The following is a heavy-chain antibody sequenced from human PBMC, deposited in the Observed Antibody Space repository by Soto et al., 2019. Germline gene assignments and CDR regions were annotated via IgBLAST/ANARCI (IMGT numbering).Heavy chain of an antibody. CDR2: IKSETDGGTT. J-gene: IGHJ4*02. Sequence: PGGSLRLSXAASGFPFSNAWMSWVRQAPGEGLEWVARIKSETDGGTTDYGAPVKGRFTISRDNSKNTLYLQMNSLRAEDTAVYYCANLSPLDLYGPIDYWGQGTQVTVSS. CDR3: ANLSPLDLYGPIDY. CDR1: GFPFSNAW. V-gene: IGHV3-15*01. D-gene: IGHD3-16*01.